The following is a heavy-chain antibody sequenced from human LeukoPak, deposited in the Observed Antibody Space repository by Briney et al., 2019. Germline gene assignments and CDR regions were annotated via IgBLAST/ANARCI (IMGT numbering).Heavy chain of an antibody. D-gene: IGHD5-18*01. CDR1: GGSFSGYY. J-gene: IGHJ4*02. CDR3: ARGYSYALSPLDY. V-gene: IGHV4-34*01. CDR2: INHSGST. Sequence: PSETLSLTCAVYGGSFSGYYWSWIRQPPGKGLEWIGEINHSGSTNYNPSLKSRVTISVDTSKNQFSLKLSSVTAADTAVYYCARGYSYALSPLDYWGQGTLVTVSS.